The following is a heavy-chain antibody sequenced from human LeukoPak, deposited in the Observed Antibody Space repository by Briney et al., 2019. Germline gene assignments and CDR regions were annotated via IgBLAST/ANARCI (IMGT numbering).Heavy chain of an antibody. CDR3: ARYQLLYNDAFDI. Sequence: GSLRLSCAASGFTLSSYAMSWVRQAPGEGLGWVSAISGSGGSTYYADSVKGRFTISRDNSKNTLYLQMNSLRAEDTAVYYCARYQLLYNDAFDIWGQGTMVTVSS. CDR1: GFTLSSYA. V-gene: IGHV3-23*01. J-gene: IGHJ3*02. D-gene: IGHD2-2*02. CDR2: ISGSGGST.